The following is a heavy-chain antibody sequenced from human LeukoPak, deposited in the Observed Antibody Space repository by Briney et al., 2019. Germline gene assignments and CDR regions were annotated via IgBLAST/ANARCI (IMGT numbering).Heavy chain of an antibody. CDR2: ISSSGGAI. D-gene: IGHD5-12*01. CDR1: GFTFSNHY. J-gene: IGHJ4*02. CDR3: ASGYSYGGDY. Sequence: PGGSLRLSCAASGFTFSNHYMHWVRQAPGKGLEWVSCISSSGGAIYYADSVRGRFTISRDNAKNSLYLQMNSLRAEDTAAYYCASGYSYGGDYWGQGTLVTVSS. V-gene: IGHV3-11*04.